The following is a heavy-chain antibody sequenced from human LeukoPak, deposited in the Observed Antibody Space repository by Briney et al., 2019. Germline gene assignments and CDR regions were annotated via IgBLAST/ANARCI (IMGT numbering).Heavy chain of an antibody. V-gene: IGHV4-59*01. J-gene: IGHJ6*04. CDR2: IYYSGST. CDR1: GGSISSYY. Sequence: PSETLSLTCTVSGGSISSYYWSWIRQPPGKGLEWIGYIYYSGSTNYNPSLKSRVTISVDTSKNQFFLKLSSVTAADTAVYYCARSYYDSSGYYPLGDVWGKGTTVTVSS. D-gene: IGHD3-22*01. CDR3: ARSYYDSSGYYPLGDV.